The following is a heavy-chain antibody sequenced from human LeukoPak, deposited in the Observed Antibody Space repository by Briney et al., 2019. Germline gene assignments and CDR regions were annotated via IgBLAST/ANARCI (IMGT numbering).Heavy chain of an antibody. CDR1: GFTFDDYG. D-gene: IGHD2-2*02. CDR2: INWNSDST. J-gene: IGHJ3*02. Sequence: PGGSLRLSCAASGFTFDDYGMSWVRQGPGKGLEWVSAINWNSDSTGYADSVRGRFTISRDNAKNSLYLQMNSLRAEDTALYYCARCSRSSTDCYSEFDIWGQGTMVTVSS. V-gene: IGHV3-20*04. CDR3: ARCSRSSTDCYSEFDI.